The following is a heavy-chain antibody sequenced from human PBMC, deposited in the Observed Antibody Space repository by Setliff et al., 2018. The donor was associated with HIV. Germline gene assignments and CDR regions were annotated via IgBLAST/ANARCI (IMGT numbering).Heavy chain of an antibody. V-gene: IGHV5-51*01. CDR3: ARTTGQSAYYYYGMTS. CDR1: GYSFTSYW. Sequence: GESLKISCKGSGYSFTSYWIGWVRQMPGKGLEWMGIIYPGDSDTRYSPSFQGQVTISADKSISTAYLQWSSLKASDTAMYYCARTTGQSAYYYYGMTSGAKGPRSPSP. CDR2: IYPGDSDT. J-gene: IGHJ6*02.